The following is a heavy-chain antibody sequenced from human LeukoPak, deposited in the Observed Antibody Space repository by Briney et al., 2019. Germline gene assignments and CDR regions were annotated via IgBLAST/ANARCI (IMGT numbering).Heavy chain of an antibody. V-gene: IGHV3-30-3*01. CDR1: GFTFSSYA. CDR2: ISYDGSNK. D-gene: IGHD2-2*01. CDR3: ARDSTLYIVVVPAADY. Sequence: GGSLRLSCAASGFTFSSYAMHWVRQAPGKGLEWVAVISYDGSNKYYADSVKGRFTISRDNSKNTLYLQMNSLRVEDTAVYYCARDSTLYIVVVPAADYWGQGTLVTVSS. J-gene: IGHJ4*02.